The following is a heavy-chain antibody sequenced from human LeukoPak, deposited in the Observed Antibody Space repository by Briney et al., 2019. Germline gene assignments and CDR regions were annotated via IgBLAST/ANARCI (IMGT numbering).Heavy chain of an antibody. CDR1: GGSISSYY. J-gene: IGHJ4*01. CDR2: ISGSGDNT. D-gene: IGHD3-16*01. CDR3: AKDQGSGHGAYTWGTFDY. V-gene: IGHV3-23*01. Sequence: PSETLSLTCTVSGGSISSYYWSWIRQAPGKGLEWVSGISGSGDNTYYADSVTGRFTISRDNSKNTLYLQMNSLRAEDTAVYYCAKDQGSGHGAYTWGTFDYWGLETLVTVFS.